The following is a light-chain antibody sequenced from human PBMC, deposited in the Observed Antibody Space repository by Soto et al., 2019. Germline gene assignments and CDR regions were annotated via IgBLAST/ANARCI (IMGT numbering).Light chain of an antibody. CDR2: EVS. V-gene: IGLV2-14*01. CDR1: SSDVGGYNY. J-gene: IGLJ3*02. CDR3: SSYTTTSTHWV. Sequence: QSVLTQPASVSGSPGQSITISCTGTSSDVGGYNYVSWYQQNPGKAPKLMIYEVSNRPSGVSNRFSGSKSGSTASLTISGLQADDEADYDCSSYTTTSTHWVFGGGTKVTVL.